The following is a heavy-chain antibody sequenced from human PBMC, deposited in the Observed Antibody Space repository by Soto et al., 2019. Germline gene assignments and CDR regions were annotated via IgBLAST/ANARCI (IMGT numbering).Heavy chain of an antibody. CDR1: GFTFSSYA. J-gene: IGHJ4*02. V-gene: IGHV3-64*02. Sequence: VQLVESGEGLVQPGGSLRLSCAASGFTFSSYAMHWVRQAPGKGLEYVSAISSNGGSTYYADSVKGRFTISRDNSKNTLYLQMGSLRAEDMAVYYCARGSVDDSSGYYYVFDYWGQGTLVTVSS. CDR2: ISSNGGST. CDR3: ARGSVDDSSGYYYVFDY. D-gene: IGHD3-22*01.